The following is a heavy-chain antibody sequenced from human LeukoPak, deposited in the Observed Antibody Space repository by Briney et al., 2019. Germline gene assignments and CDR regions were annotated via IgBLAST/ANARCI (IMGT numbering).Heavy chain of an antibody. V-gene: IGHV3-53*04. D-gene: IGHD3-3*02. J-gene: IGHJ4*02. CDR3: ARLYGTFLEWSPYFDY. Sequence: GGSLRLSCAASGFTVSSNFMSWVRQAPGKGLEWVSVICSAGCTYYSASVKGRFTISRHNSKNTLYLQMNSLRAEDTAVYYCARLYGTFLEWSPYFDYWGQGTLVTVSS. CDR2: ICSAGCT. CDR1: GFTVSSNF.